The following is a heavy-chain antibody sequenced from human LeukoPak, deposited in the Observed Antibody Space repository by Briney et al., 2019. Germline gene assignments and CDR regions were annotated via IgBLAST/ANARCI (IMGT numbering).Heavy chain of an antibody. D-gene: IGHD3-3*01. CDR1: GGSISSYY. CDR2: IYYSGST. J-gene: IGHJ4*02. Sequence: SETLSLTCTVSGGSISSYYWSWIRQSPGKGLEWIGYIYYSGSTNYNPSLKSRVTISVDTSKNQFSLKLSSVTAADTAVYYCARFSRITIFGVVSTTPAYYFDYWGQGTLVTVSS. CDR3: ARFSRITIFGVVSTTPAYYFDY. V-gene: IGHV4-59*01.